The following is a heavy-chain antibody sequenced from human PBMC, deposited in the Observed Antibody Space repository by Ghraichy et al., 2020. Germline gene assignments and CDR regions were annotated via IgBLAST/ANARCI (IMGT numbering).Heavy chain of an antibody. CDR1: GYTFSDNY. D-gene: IGHD4-17*01. Sequence: ASVKVSCKASGYTFSDNYIHWVRQAPGQGLEWMGWINPNSGDTQNIQKFQGRVTMTRDTSMSTAYMELKRLTSDDTAVYYCARGYGDYRPDLFDPWGQGTLVTVSS. J-gene: IGHJ5*02. V-gene: IGHV1-2*02. CDR2: INPNSGDT. CDR3: ARGYGDYRPDLFDP.